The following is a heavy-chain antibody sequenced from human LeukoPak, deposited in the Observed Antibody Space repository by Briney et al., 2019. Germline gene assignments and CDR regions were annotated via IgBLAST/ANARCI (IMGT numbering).Heavy chain of an antibody. CDR3: AKDRGGSYYGFDY. CDR1: GFTFSSCA. Sequence: GGSLRLSRAASGFTFSSCAMNWVRQSPGKGLEWVSGTSGGGGNTYYADSVKGRFTISRDNSKNTLYLQMNSLRAEDTAVYYCAKDRGGSYYGFDYWGQGTLVTVSS. D-gene: IGHD1-26*01. J-gene: IGHJ4*02. CDR2: TSGGGGNT. V-gene: IGHV3-23*01.